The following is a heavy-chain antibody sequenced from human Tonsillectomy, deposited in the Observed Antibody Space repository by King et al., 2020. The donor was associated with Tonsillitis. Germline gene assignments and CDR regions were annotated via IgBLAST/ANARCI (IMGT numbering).Heavy chain of an antibody. J-gene: IGHJ4*01. CDR3: ARTRITSGYRFDY. V-gene: IGHV3-7*03. CDR2: IRQDESDK. CDR1: GFAFSYYS. Sequence: VQLVESGGGLFQPGGSLRLSCAASGFAFSYYSMSWVRQAPGKGLEWVANIRQDESDKYYVDSVKGRFTISRDNAKDSVTLQMNSLRAEDTAVYYCARTRITSGYRFDYWGQGTLVTVSS. D-gene: IGHD3-22*01.